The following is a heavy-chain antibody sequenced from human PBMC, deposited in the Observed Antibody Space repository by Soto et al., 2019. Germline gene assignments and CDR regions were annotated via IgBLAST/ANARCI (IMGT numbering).Heavy chain of an antibody. V-gene: IGHV4-30-4*01. Sequence: SETLSLTCTVSGASITSGDYSWDWIRQPPGKGLEWIGYIYHTGTTYYNPSLQSRVTISVDTSMNQFSLKLRSVTAADTAVYYCLREGLTMYGVLNTSFDPWGQGTLVTVSS. J-gene: IGHJ5*02. D-gene: IGHD3-3*01. CDR3: LREGLTMYGVLNTSFDP. CDR2: IYHTGTT. CDR1: GASITSGDYS.